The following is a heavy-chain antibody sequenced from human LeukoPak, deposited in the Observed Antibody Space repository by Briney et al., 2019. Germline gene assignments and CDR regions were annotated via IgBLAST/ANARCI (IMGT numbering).Heavy chain of an antibody. V-gene: IGHV4-34*01. CDR2: INHSGST. D-gene: IGHD3-3*01. CDR1: GGSFSGYY. CDR3: ASWYYDFWSGYYRGPDGLNYYYYMDV. Sequence: SETLSLTCAVYGGSFSGYYWSWIRQPPGKGLEWIGEINHSGSTNYNPSLKSRVTISVDTSKNQFSLKLSSVTAADTAVYYCASWYYDFWSGYYRGPDGLNYYYYMDVWGKGTTVTVSS. J-gene: IGHJ6*03.